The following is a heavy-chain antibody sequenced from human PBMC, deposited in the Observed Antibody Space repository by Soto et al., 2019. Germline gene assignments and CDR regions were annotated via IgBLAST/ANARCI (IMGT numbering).Heavy chain of an antibody. J-gene: IGHJ4*02. CDR1: GFTFSSYA. V-gene: IGHV3-23*01. D-gene: IGHD1-20*01. CDR3: AKITGPTAPF. Sequence: GGSLRLSCAASGFTFSSYAMSWVRQAPGKGLEWVSAISDSGSNTYYADSVKGRFTISRDNSKDTLFLQMNNLRTEDTALYYCAKITGPTAPFWGQGTLVTVSS. CDR2: ISDSGSNT.